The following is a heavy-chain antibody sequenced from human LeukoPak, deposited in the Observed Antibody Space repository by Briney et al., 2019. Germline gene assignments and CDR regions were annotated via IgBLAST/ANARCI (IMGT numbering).Heavy chain of an antibody. CDR1: GFTFSSCS. CDR3: ASDDYGDPLGY. V-gene: IGHV3-21*01. J-gene: IGHJ4*02. Sequence: GGSLRLSCAASGFTFSSCSMNWVRQAPGKGLEWVSTITNSGDYIFYADSVKGRFTISRDNAKNSLYLQMNSLRADDTAVYFCASDDYGDPLGYWGQGTPVTVSS. CDR2: ITNSGDYI. D-gene: IGHD4-17*01.